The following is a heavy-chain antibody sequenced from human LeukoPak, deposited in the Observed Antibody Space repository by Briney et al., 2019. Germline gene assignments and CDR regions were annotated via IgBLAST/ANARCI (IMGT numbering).Heavy chain of an antibody. D-gene: IGHD6-6*01. Sequence: SETLSLTCTVSGGSISSYYWSWIRQPPGKGLEWIGYIYYSGSTNYNPSLKSRVTISVDTSKNQFSLKLSSVTAADTAVCYCARDVRYSSSHYYYYMDVWGKGTTVTVSS. V-gene: IGHV4-59*01. J-gene: IGHJ6*03. CDR2: IYYSGST. CDR3: ARDVRYSSSHYYYYMDV. CDR1: GGSISSYY.